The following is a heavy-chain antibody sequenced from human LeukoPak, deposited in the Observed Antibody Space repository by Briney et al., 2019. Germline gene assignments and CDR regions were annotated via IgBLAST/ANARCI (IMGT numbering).Heavy chain of an antibody. D-gene: IGHD6-19*01. J-gene: IGHJ1*01. V-gene: IGHV4-34*01. Sequence: PSETLSLTCAVYGGAFSGYYWSWIRQPPGKGLEWIGEINHSGSTSYNPSLKSRVTISVDTSKNQFSLKLSSVTAADTAVYYCARGLRYSSGSPYFQHWGQGTLVTVSS. CDR2: INHSGST. CDR3: ARGLRYSSGSPYFQH. CDR1: GGAFSGYY.